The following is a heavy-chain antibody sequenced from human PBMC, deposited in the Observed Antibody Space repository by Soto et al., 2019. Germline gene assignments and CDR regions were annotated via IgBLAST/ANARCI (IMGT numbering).Heavy chain of an antibody. V-gene: IGHV3-23*01. D-gene: IGHD5-12*01. Sequence: EVQLLESGGDLIQPGGSLRLSCAASGFTFSSNSFTWVRQAPGKGLGYVSGISMGGDKTWHADSENGRFTVPRDNSKNTVDLQKNSRRVDDTGVYYCAELGGHGAHLGQGTPVTVSS. CDR1: GFTFSSNS. J-gene: IGHJ1*01. CDR2: ISMGGDKT. CDR3: AELGGHGAH.